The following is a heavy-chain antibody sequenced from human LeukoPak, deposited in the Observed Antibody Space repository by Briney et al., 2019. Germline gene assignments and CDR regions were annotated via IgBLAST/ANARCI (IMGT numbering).Heavy chain of an antibody. J-gene: IGHJ4*02. CDR3: ASCAFGSGWSHFDY. Sequence: SVKVSCKASGGTFSSYAISWVRQAPGQGLEWMGGIIPIFGTANYAQKFQGRVTITTDESTSTAYMELSSLRSEDTAVYYCASCAFGSGWSHFDYWDQGTLVTVSS. V-gene: IGHV1-69*05. D-gene: IGHD6-19*01. CDR2: IIPIFGTA. CDR1: GGTFSSYA.